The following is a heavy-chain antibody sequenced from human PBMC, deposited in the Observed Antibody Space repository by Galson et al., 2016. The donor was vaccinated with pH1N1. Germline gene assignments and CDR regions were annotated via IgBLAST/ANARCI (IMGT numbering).Heavy chain of an antibody. D-gene: IGHD7-27*01. J-gene: IGHJ4*02. CDR3: LRDLGRLRDY. Sequence: SCKASGYTFTREYIHWVRQAPGQGLEWMGVIDPSNGGTTYSQKFQGLVTMTRDTSTNTVYMELSGRKSEDTAVYSCLRDLGRLRDYWGQGTLVTVSS. V-gene: IGHV1-46*01. CDR2: IDPSNGGT. CDR1: GYTFTREY.